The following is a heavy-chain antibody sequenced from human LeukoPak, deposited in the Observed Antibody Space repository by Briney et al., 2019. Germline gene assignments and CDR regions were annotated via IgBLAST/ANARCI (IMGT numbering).Heavy chain of an antibody. J-gene: IGHJ4*02. CDR3: VRRGYSYRY. Sequence: PSETLSLTCAVYGGSFSGYYWSWIRQPPGKGLEWIGEINHSGSTNYNPSLKSRVTMSVDTSKNQFSLKLSSVTAADTAVYYCVRRGYSYRYWGQGTLVTVSS. D-gene: IGHD5-18*01. CDR2: INHSGST. CDR1: GGSFSGYY. V-gene: IGHV4-34*01.